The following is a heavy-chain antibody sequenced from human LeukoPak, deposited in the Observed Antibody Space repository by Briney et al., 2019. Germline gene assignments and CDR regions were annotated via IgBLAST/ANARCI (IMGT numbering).Heavy chain of an antibody. J-gene: IGHJ6*03. CDR3: ARDYSSSSYYYYYMDV. CDR2: IKQDGSEK. D-gene: IGHD6-6*01. CDR1: GFTLSSYW. Sequence: GGSLRLSCAASGFTLSSYWMSWVRQAPGKGLEWVANIKQDGSEKYYVDSVKGRFTISRDNATNSLYLQMNSLRAEDTAVYYCARDYSSSSYYYYYMDVWGKGTTVTVSS. V-gene: IGHV3-7*01.